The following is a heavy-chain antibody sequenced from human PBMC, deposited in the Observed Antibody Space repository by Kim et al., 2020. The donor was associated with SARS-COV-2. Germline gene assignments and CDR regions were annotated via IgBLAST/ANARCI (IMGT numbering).Heavy chain of an antibody. CDR3: ARDGYCTDSSCYRHYYFYNGMDV. CDR1: NYSFSNYG. V-gene: IGHV1-18*01. D-gene: IGHD2-2*03. Sequence: ASVKVSCKTSNYSFSNYGISWVRQAPGQGLEWLGWISAYNGNTDYAQILQGRVTLTTDTATNTAYMELRSLRSDDTAVYYCARDGYCTDSSCYRHYYFYNGMDVWGQGTTVTVSS. J-gene: IGHJ6*02. CDR2: ISAYNGNT.